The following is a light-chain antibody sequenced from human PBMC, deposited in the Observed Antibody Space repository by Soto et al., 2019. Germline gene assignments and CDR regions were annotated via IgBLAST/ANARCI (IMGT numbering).Light chain of an antibody. Sequence: EIVLPPSPGTMSFSPVDRSPLPFRASQSVKSSYLAWYQHKPGQDPRILIYGKSSRATGIPDRFSGSGSGTDFTLTISRLEPEDFAVYYCKQYGSSINFGKGTQLEIK. CDR3: KQYGSSIN. J-gene: IGKJ5*01. V-gene: IGKV3-20*01. CDR1: QSVKSSY. CDR2: GKS.